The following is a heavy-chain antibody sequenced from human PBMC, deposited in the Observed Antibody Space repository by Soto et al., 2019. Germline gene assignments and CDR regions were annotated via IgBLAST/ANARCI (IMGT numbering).Heavy chain of an antibody. CDR2: ISSSSSYI. Sequence: GSLRLSCAASGFTFSSYSMNWVRQAPGKGLEWVSSISSSSSYIYYADSVKGRFTISRDNAKNSLYLQMNSLRAEDTAVYYCARDPYYDFWSGSGGMDVWGQGTTVTVSS. V-gene: IGHV3-21*01. D-gene: IGHD3-3*01. CDR3: ARDPYYDFWSGSGGMDV. CDR1: GFTFSSYS. J-gene: IGHJ6*02.